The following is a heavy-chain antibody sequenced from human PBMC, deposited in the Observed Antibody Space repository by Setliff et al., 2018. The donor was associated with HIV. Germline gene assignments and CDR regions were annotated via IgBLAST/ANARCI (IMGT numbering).Heavy chain of an antibody. CDR3: ARVWFGTDHYYYMDV. Sequence: ASVKVSCKASGYTFTSYGISWVRQAPGQGLEWMGWISAYNGNTNYAQKLQGRVTMTTDTSTSTAYMELRSLRSDDTAVYYCARVWFGTDHYYYMDVWGKGTTVTVSS. CDR1: GYTFTSYG. J-gene: IGHJ6*03. D-gene: IGHD3-10*01. CDR2: ISAYNGNT. V-gene: IGHV1-18*01.